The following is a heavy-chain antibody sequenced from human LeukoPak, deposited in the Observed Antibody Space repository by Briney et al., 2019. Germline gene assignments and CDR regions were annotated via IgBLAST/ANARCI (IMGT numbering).Heavy chain of an antibody. CDR3: ANPYNWNDEDY. Sequence: GRSLRLSCAASGFTFSSYGMHWVRQAPGKGLEWVAVISYDGSNKYYADSVEGRFTISRDNSKNTLYLQMNSLRAEDTAVYYCANPYNWNDEDYWGQGTLVTVSS. CDR1: GFTFSSYG. CDR2: ISYDGSNK. D-gene: IGHD1-20*01. J-gene: IGHJ4*02. V-gene: IGHV3-30*18.